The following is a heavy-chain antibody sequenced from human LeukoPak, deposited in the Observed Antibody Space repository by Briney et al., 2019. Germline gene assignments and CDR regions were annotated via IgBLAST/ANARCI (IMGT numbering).Heavy chain of an antibody. D-gene: IGHD6-13*01. J-gene: IGHJ4*02. V-gene: IGHV4-61*02. Sequence: SETLSLTCTVSSGSISSGSYYWSWIRQPAGKGLEWIGRIYTSGSTNYNPSLKSRVTISVDTSKNQFSLKLSSVTAADTAVYYCARVGYSSSWYYFDYWGQGTLVTVSS. CDR2: IYTSGST. CDR1: SGSISSGSYY. CDR3: ARVGYSSSWYYFDY.